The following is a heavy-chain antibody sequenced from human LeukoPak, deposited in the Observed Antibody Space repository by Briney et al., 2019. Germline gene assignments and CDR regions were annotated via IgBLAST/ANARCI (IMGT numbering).Heavy chain of an antibody. CDR1: GYTFTGYY. CDR2: INPNSGGT. CDR3: ARVWPCANGVCPDVYEY. J-gene: IGHJ4*02. Sequence: ASVKDSCKASGYTFTGYYIHWVRQAPGQGLEWLGWINPNSGGTNYAQNFQGRVTMTRDTSISSAYMELSSLRSDDTAIYYCARVWPCANGVCPDVYEYWGRGTLVTVSS. V-gene: IGHV1-2*02. D-gene: IGHD2-8*01.